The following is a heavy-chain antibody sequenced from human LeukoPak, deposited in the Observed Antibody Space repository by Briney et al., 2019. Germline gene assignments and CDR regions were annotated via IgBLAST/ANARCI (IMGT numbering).Heavy chain of an antibody. Sequence: GGSLRLSCAASGFSFDDYPLHWVRQAPGKGLEWVSLISWDGGITFYADSLKGRFTISRDNNRNSLYLQMNSLRTDDTALYYCAMICTTSSCLDSWGQGTLVTVSS. J-gene: IGHJ4*02. CDR2: ISWDGGIT. V-gene: IGHV3-43*01. CDR3: AMICTTSSCLDS. D-gene: IGHD2-2*01. CDR1: GFSFDDYP.